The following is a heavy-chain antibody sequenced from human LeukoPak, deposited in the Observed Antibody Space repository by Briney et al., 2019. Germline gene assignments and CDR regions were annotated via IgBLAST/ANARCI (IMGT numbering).Heavy chain of an antibody. CDR3: ARRTSNLFPKYYYYYYYMDV. D-gene: IGHD1-7*01. CDR1: GGSISSGSYY. V-gene: IGHV4-61*02. CDR2: IYNIGTT. Sequence: NPSETLSLTCTVSGGSISSGSYYWSWVRQPGGKGLEWIGRIYNIGTTKYNPSIKSRVSISLDTSKNQFSLKVTSVTAADTAVYYCARRTSNLFPKYYYYYYYMDVWGKGTTVTISS. J-gene: IGHJ6*03.